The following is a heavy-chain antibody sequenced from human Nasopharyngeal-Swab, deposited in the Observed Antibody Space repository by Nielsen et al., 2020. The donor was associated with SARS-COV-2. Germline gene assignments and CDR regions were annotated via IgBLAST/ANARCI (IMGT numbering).Heavy chain of an antibody. J-gene: IGHJ4*02. V-gene: IGHV3-74*01. D-gene: IGHD2-15*01. CDR3: VCGETTPSDY. CDR2: INSDGSII. Sequence: WIRQPPGKGLVWVSRINSDGSIIDYADSAKGRFTISRDNARNTLNLQMNSLRAEDTALYYCVCGETTPSDYWGQGTLITVSS.